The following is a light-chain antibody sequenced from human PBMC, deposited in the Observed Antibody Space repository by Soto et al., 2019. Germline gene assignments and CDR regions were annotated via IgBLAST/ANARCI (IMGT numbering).Light chain of an antibody. CDR2: DSN. J-gene: IGLJ2*01. CDR1: SSNIGNNY. V-gene: IGLV1-51*01. CDR3: GTWDNSRSAVV. Sequence: QSVLTQPPSVSAAPGQKVTISCSGSSSNIGNNYVSWYQQLPGTAPKLLIYDSNKRPSGIPDRFSGSKSGTSATLGITGLQTGDEVDYYCGTWDNSRSAVVFGGGTNLTVL.